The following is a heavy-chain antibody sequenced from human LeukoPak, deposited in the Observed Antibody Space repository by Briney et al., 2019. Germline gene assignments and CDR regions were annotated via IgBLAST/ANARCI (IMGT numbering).Heavy chain of an antibody. CDR3: ARDSASSSGWFDY. CDR2: IILIFGIA. Sequence: SVKVSCKASGGTFSSYAISWVRQAPGQGLEWMGRIILIFGIANYAQKFQGRVTITADKSTSTAYMELSSLRSEDTAVYYCARDSASSSGWFDYWGQGTLVTVSS. J-gene: IGHJ4*02. CDR1: GGTFSSYA. V-gene: IGHV1-69*04. D-gene: IGHD6-19*01.